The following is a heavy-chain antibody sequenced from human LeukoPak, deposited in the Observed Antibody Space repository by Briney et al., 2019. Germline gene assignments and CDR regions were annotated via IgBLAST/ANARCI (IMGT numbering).Heavy chain of an antibody. Sequence: GGSLRLSCAASGFTFSGYGMSWVRQAPGKGLEWVANMKYDGSEKYYVDSVKGRFTISRDNARNSLYLQMNSLRAEDTAVYYCARDIEAAGLFLDYWGQGTLVTVSS. J-gene: IGHJ4*02. CDR3: ARDIEAAGLFLDY. V-gene: IGHV3-7*01. CDR1: GFTFSGYG. D-gene: IGHD6-13*01. CDR2: MKYDGSEK.